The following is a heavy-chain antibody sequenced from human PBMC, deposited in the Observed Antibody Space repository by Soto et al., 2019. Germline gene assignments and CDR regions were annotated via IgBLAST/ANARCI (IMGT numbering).Heavy chain of an antibody. CDR1: GGTFSSYA. J-gene: IGHJ6*02. Sequence: QVQLVQFGAEVKKPGSSVKVSCKASGGTFSSYAISWVRQAPGQGLEWMGGIIPIFGTANYAQKFQGRVTITADESTSTAYMELSSLRHEDTDVFYCARAYTYDFWSGSAHYGMDVWCQGTTVTASS. CDR3: ARAYTYDFWSGSAHYGMDV. V-gene: IGHV1-69*12. CDR2: IIPIFGTA. D-gene: IGHD3-3*01.